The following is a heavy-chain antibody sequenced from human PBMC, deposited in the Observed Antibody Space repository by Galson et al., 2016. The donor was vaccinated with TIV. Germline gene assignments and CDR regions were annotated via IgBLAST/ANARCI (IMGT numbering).Heavy chain of an antibody. CDR2: INAYDGHT. J-gene: IGHJ5*02. CDR1: GYTFINYG. V-gene: IGHV1-18*01. CDR3: ARDMGHLDP. D-gene: IGHD3-10*01. Sequence: SVKVSCKASGYTFINYGITWVRQAPGQGLEWMGWINAYDGHTNYALKFQGRVTMTTDTATRTAYMDLRSLTSDDAAVYYCARDMGHLDPWGQGTLVTVSS.